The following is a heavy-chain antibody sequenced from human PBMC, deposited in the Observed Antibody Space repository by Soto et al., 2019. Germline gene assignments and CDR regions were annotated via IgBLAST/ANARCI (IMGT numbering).Heavy chain of an antibody. CDR1: GFTFSSYA. J-gene: IGHJ4*02. V-gene: IGHV3-30-3*01. Sequence: QVQLVESGGGVVQPGRSLRLSCAASGFTFSSYAMHWVRQAPGKGLEWVAVISYDGSNKYYADSVKGRFTISRDNSKNTLYLQMNILRADDTPVYYCARDKIGSLDYWGQGTLVTVSS. CDR3: ARDKIGSLDY. D-gene: IGHD1-26*01. CDR2: ISYDGSNK.